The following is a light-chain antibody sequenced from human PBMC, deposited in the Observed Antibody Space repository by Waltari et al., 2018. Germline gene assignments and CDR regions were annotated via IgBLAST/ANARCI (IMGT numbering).Light chain of an antibody. CDR1: PNISSY. CDR3: QQTYTAPLT. Sequence: EIQMTHSPSSLSASVGDRVTITFRASPNISSYLNWYQQKPGKAPKLLIYAASSLKSGVPDRFSGSGSGTDFTLTISSLQPEDVAIYFCQQTYTAPLTFGGGTKVEI. J-gene: IGKJ4*02. V-gene: IGKV1-39*01. CDR2: AAS.